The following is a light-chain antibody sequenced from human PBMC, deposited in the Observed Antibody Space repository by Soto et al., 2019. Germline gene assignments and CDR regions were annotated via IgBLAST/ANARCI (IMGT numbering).Light chain of an antibody. J-gene: IGKJ1*01. Sequence: EIVLTQSPGPLSLSPGERATLSCRASQSISSNYLAWYQHEPGQAPRLLIYGASSRATGVPDRFSGSGTGTDFTLTISSLEPGDFAVYYGQQYGSSPRTFGQGTKVEVK. CDR1: QSISSNY. CDR3: QQYGSSPRT. CDR2: GAS. V-gene: IGKV3-20*01.